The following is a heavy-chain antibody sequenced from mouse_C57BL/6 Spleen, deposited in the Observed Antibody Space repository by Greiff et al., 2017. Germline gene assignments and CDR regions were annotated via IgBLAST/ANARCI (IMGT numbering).Heavy chain of an antibody. D-gene: IGHD1-1*01. Sequence: EVMLVESGGGLVQSGRSLRLSCATSGFTFSDFYMEWVRQAPGKGLEWIAASRNKANDYTTEYSASVKGRFIVSRDTSQSILYLQMNALRAEDTASYSCARNYNGSNYDWYFDVWGTGTTVTVSS. V-gene: IGHV7-1*01. CDR3: ARNYNGSNYDWYFDV. CDR1: GFTFSDFY. J-gene: IGHJ1*03. CDR2: SRNKANDYTT.